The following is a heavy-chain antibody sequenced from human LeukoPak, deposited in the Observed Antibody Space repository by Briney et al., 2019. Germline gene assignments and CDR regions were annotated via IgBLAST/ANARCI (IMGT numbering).Heavy chain of an antibody. CDR3: ARDIELST. J-gene: IGHJ3*01. V-gene: IGHV3-23*01. Sequence: GGSLRLSCAAAGFMFRDAAMTWVRQAPGKGLEWVSLIASSGLNTYYADSVRGRFTISRDNSKNTLSLQMNSLRVEDTAFYYCARDIELSTWGLGTLVTVSS. D-gene: IGHD5-12*01. CDR2: IASSGLNT. CDR1: GFMFRDAA.